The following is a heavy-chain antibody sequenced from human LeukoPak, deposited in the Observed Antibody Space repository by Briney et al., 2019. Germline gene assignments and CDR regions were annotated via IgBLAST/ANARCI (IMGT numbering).Heavy chain of an antibody. D-gene: IGHD3-10*01. CDR2: IRSKAYGGTT. CDR3: ARCRIGELSTFDY. J-gene: IGHJ4*02. Sequence: GGSLRLSCTASGFTFGDYAMSWFRQAPGKGLEWVGFIRSKAYGGTTEYAASVKGRFTISRDDSKSIAYLQMNSLRAEDTAVYYCARCRIGELSTFDYWGQGTLVTVSS. V-gene: IGHV3-49*03. CDR1: GFTFGDYA.